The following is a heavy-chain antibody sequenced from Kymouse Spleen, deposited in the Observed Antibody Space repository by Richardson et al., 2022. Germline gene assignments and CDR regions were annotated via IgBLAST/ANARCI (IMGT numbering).Heavy chain of an antibody. CDR2: ISWNSGSI. CDR1: GFTFDDYA. D-gene: IGHD3-10*01. Sequence: EVQLVESGGGLVQPGRSLRLSCAASGFTFDDYAMHWVRQAPGKGLEWVSGISWNSGSIGYADSVKGRFTISRDNAKNSLYLQMNSLRAEDTALYYCAKDSTMVRGVRMTYYYGMDVWGQGTTVTVSS. V-gene: IGHV3-9*01. CDR3: AKDSTMVRGVRMTYYYGMDV. J-gene: IGHJ6*02.